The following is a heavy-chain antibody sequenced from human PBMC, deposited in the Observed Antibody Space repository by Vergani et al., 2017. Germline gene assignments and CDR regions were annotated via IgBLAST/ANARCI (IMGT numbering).Heavy chain of an antibody. Sequence: QVQLVQSGAEVKKPGASVKVSCKASGYTFTSYYMHWVRQAPGQGLEWMGIINPSGGSTNYAQKFQGRVTITADKSTSTAYMELSSLRSEDTAVYYCARERVEVGGSYHLDYWGQGTLVTISS. V-gene: IGHV1-46*01. J-gene: IGHJ4*02. CDR3: ARERVEVGGSYHLDY. D-gene: IGHD1-26*01. CDR1: GYTFTSYY. CDR2: INPSGGST.